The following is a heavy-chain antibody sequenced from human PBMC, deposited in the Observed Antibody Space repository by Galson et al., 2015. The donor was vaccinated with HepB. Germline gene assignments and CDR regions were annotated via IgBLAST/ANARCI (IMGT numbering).Heavy chain of an antibody. CDR3: ARRGWGSSFWYFDH. J-gene: IGHJ2*01. CDR1: GYIFTNYW. Sequence: QSGAEVKEPGESLKISCKASGYIFTNYWIGWVRHMPGKGLEWMGRIYPGDSDTTYSPSFQGQVTISADKSIGTAYLQWNSLKASDTAIYYCARRGWGSSFWYFDHWGHGTLVTVSS. CDR2: IYPGDSDT. D-gene: IGHD7-27*01. V-gene: IGHV5-51*01.